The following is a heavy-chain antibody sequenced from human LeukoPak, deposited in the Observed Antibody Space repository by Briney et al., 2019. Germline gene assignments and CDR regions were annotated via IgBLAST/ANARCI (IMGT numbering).Heavy chain of an antibody. CDR1: GFTFSGSA. D-gene: IGHD3-22*01. CDR2: IRSKANSYAT. J-gene: IGHJ4*02. V-gene: IGHV3-73*01. Sequence: GGSLRLYCAASGFTFSGSAMHWVRQASGKGLEWVGRIRSKANSYATAYAASVKGRFTISRDDSKNTAYLQMNGLRAEDTAVYYCARRDFYDTTGYLFDYWGQGTLVTVSS. CDR3: ARRDFYDTTGYLFDY.